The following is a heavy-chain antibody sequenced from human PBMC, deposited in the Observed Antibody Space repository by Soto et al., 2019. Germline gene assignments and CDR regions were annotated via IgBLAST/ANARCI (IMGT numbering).Heavy chain of an antibody. D-gene: IGHD3-10*01. CDR2: IYYSGST. CDR1: GGSISSYY. J-gene: IGHJ6*02. V-gene: IGHV4-59*01. Sequence: SETLSLTCTVSGGSISSYYWSWIRQPPGKGLEWIGYIYYSGSTNYNPSLKSRVTISVDTSKNQFSLKLSSVTAADTAVYYCARDGEAMVRGVIYHYYYGMDVWGQGTTVIVSS. CDR3: ARDGEAMVRGVIYHYYYGMDV.